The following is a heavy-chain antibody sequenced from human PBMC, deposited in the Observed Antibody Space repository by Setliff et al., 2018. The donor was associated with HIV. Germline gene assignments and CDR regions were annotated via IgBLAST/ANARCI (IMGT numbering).Heavy chain of an antibody. CDR2: INPNSGGT. Sequence: WASVKVSCKASGYTFTGYYMHWVRQAPGQGLEWMGWINPNSGGTNYAQKFQGRVTMTRDTSISTAYMELSRLRSDDTAVYYCARGPITMIVVYFDYWGQGTLVTVSS. J-gene: IGHJ4*02. V-gene: IGHV1-2*02. CDR1: GYTFTGYY. D-gene: IGHD3-22*01. CDR3: ARGPITMIVVYFDY.